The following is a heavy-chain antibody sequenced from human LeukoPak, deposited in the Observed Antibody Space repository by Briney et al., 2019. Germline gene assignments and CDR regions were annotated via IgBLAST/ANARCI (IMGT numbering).Heavy chain of an antibody. CDR3: AREPHSAPFDY. V-gene: IGHV3-48*03. Sequence: GGSLRLSCVASGFTFSRFEMNWVRQAPGEGLEWISHISTGTYIAYTDSVKGRFTISRDNAKNSLYLQMNSLRAEDTAVYYCAREPHSAPFDYWGQGTLVTVSS. CDR1: GFTFSRFE. J-gene: IGHJ4*02. CDR2: ISTGTYI.